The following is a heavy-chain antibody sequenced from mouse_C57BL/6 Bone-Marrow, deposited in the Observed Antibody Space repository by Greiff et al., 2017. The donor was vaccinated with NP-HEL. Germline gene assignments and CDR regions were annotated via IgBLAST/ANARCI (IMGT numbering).Heavy chain of an antibody. D-gene: IGHD1-1*01. CDR2: IDPEDGDT. Sequence: VQLQQSGAELVKPGASVKLSCTASGFNIKDYYMHWVKQRTEQGLEWIGRIDPEDGDTKYAPKFQGKATITADTSSTPAYLQLSSLTSEDAAFYYCAGYDYYGSRGAFDGWGQGTTLTVSS. CDR1: GFNIKDYY. CDR3: AGYDYYGSRGAFDG. J-gene: IGHJ2*01. V-gene: IGHV14-2*01.